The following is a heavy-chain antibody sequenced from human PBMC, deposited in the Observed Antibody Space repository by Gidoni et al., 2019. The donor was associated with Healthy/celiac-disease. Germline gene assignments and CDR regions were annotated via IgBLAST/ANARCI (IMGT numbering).Heavy chain of an antibody. CDR3: ARDRTDSGSYYYYSYYMDV. CDR2: IYTSGST. Sequence: QVQLQESGPGLVKPSQTLSLTCTVSGGSISSGSHYWSWIRQPAGKGLEWIGRIYTSGSTSSNPSLKSRVTMSLDTSKSQFYLKLSSVTAADTAVYYCARDRTDSGSYYYYSYYMDVWGKGTTVTVSS. V-gene: IGHV4-61*02. CDR1: GGSISSGSHY. J-gene: IGHJ6*03. D-gene: IGHD6-13*01.